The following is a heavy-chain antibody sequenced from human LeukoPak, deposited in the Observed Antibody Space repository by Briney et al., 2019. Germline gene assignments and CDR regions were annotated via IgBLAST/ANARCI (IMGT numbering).Heavy chain of an antibody. CDR3: ARDYCSSTSCRLDY. J-gene: IGHJ4*02. Sequence: WVRQAPGQGLEWMGWINPNSGGTNYAQKFQGRVTMTRDTSISTAYMELSRLRSDDTAVYYCARDYCSSTSCRLDYWGQGTLVTVSS. CDR2: INPNSGGT. V-gene: IGHV1-2*02. D-gene: IGHD2-2*01.